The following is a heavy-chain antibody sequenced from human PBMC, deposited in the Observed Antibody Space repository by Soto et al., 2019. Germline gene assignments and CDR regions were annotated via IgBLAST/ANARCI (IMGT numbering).Heavy chain of an antibody. V-gene: IGHV3-23*01. CDR3: AAGIAAAGTSGGLDI. J-gene: IGHJ3*02. Sequence: LRLSCAASGFTSSSYAMSWVRQAPGKGLEWVSGISGSDGNTNYADSVRGRFTISRDNSKNTLNLQMNTLRVEDTAVYYCAAGIAAAGTSGGLDIWGQGTMVTVSS. D-gene: IGHD6-25*01. CDR2: ISGSDGNT. CDR1: GFTSSSYA.